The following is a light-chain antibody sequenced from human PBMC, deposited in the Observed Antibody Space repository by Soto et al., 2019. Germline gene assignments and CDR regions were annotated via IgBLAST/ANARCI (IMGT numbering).Light chain of an antibody. CDR3: ASWDYRLSAVV. CDR2: SND. Sequence: QSVLTQPPSASATPGQRVTISCSGSTSNIGSNYVYWFQQLPGKAPKLLIHSNDQRPSGVPDRFSGSKSGTSASLAVSGLRSEDETDYYCASWDYRLSAVVFGGGTKLTVL. V-gene: IGLV1-47*02. J-gene: IGLJ3*02. CDR1: TSNIGSNY.